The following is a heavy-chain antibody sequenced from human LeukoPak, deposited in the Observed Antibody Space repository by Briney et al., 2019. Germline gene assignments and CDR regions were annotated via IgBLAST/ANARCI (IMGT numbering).Heavy chain of an antibody. V-gene: IGHV3-11*01. CDR2: ISSSGGTT. CDR3: ARSNYYTVDV. CDR1: GFTSSDYY. Sequence: PGGSLRLSCAASGFTSSDYYMTWIRQPPGKGPEWISYISSSGGTTTYVDSVKGRFTISRDNAKNSLYLQMNSLRADDTAVYYCARSNYYTVDVWGQGTAVTVYS. J-gene: IGHJ6*02.